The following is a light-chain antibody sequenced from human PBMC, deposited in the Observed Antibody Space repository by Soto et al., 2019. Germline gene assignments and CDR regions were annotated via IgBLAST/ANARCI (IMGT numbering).Light chain of an antibody. J-gene: IGLJ2*01. CDR1: GSDVGGYNY. Sequence: QSALTQPASVSGSPGQSITISCTGTGSDVGGYNYVSWYQQHPGKAPKVMIYDVSNRPSGVSNRFSGSKSGNTASRTISGLQAEDEADYYCSSYTSASTPLVFGGGTQLTVL. CDR2: DVS. CDR3: SSYTSASTPLV. V-gene: IGLV2-14*01.